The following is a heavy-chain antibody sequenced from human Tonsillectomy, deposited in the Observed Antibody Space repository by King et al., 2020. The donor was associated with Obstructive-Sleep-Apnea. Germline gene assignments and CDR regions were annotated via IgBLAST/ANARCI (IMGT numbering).Heavy chain of an antibody. Sequence: VQLVESGGGVVQPGRSLRLSCAASGFTFSSYGMHWVRQAPGKGLEWVAVISYDGYKEFYADSVKGRFTISRDSSWNTLYLQMNSLRPEDTAVYYCAKAWTVTTLQCACNYWGQGTLVTVSS. V-gene: IGHV3-30*18. D-gene: IGHD4-17*01. CDR2: ISYDGYKE. CDR1: GFTFSSYG. J-gene: IGHJ4*02. CDR3: AKAWTVTTLQCACNY.